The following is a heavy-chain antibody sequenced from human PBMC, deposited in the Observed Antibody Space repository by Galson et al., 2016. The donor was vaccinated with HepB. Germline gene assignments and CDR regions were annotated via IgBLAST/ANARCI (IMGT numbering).Heavy chain of an antibody. CDR1: GFTFSSYP. CDR2: NSGSGSRR. Sequence: SLRLSCAASGFTFSSYPMSWVRQAPGKGPEWVSVNSGSGSRRYYAGFVKGRFSISRDNSENTVYLQINSLRDADSGMYYCTKRESMDVWGQGTLVTVSS. V-gene: IGHV3-23*01. CDR3: TKRESMDV. D-gene: IGHD6-6*01. J-gene: IGHJ4*02.